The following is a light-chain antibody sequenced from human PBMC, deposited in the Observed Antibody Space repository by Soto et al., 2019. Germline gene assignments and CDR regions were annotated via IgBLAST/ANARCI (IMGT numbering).Light chain of an antibody. CDR1: TSDVGSYNY. CDR3: SSFTSINSVV. V-gene: IGLV2-14*01. CDR2: EVS. J-gene: IGLJ2*01. Sequence: QSVLTQPASVSGSPGQSITISCTGTTSDVGSYNYVSWYQQHPGKAPKLMIYEVSNRPSGVSNRFSGFKSGNTASLIISGLRAEDEADYYCSSFTSINSVVFGGGTKLTVL.